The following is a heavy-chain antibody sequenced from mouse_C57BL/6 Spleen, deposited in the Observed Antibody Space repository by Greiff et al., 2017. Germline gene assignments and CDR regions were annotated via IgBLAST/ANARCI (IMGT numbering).Heavy chain of an antibody. CDR2: IHPNSGST. CDR1: GYTFTSYW. V-gene: IGHV1-64*01. J-gene: IGHJ1*03. D-gene: IGHD1-1*01. Sequence: QVQLQQPGAELVKPGASVKLSCKASGYTFTSYWMHWVKQRPGQGLEWIGMIHPNSGSTNYNEKFKSKATLTVDKSSSTAYMQLSSLTSEDSAVYYCARSPGSSYGYFDVWGTGTTVTVSS. CDR3: ARSPGSSYGYFDV.